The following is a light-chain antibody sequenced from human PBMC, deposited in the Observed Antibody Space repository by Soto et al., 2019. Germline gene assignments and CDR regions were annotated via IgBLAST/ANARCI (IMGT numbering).Light chain of an antibody. V-gene: IGLV2-23*02. CDR3: CSSVGGPIWV. CDR2: EVN. J-gene: IGLJ3*02. CDR1: NSDVGGYDH. Sequence: QSALTQPASVSGSPGQSITISCTGTNSDVGGYDHVSWYQQHPGKAPTLMIYEVNKRPSGVSYRFSGSKSGNTASLTISGLQAEDEADYYCCSSVGGPIWVFGGGTKLTVL.